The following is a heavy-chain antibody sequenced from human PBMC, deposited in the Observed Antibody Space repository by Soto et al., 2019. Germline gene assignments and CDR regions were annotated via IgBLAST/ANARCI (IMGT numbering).Heavy chain of an antibody. CDR2: ITSSSDTI. Sequence: GGSLRLSCAASGFTFSSFHMNWVRQAPGRGLEWVAYITSSSDTIYYSDSVKGRFTISRDNGKNSLFLQMNSLRDEDTAVYYCANFYYDSSGTTVGFDPWGQGTLVTISS. V-gene: IGHV3-48*02. D-gene: IGHD3-22*01. CDR1: GFTFSSFH. CDR3: ANFYYDSSGTTVGFDP. J-gene: IGHJ5*02.